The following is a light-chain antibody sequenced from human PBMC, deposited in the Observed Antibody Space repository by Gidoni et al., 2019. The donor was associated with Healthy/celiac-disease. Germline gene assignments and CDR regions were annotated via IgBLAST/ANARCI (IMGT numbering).Light chain of an antibody. CDR1: QGISSY. CDR3: QQLNSYPRT. Sequence: IHLTQSPSFLSASVGDRVTITCRASQGISSYLAWYQQKPGKAPKLLIYAASTLQSGVPARFSGSGSGTEFTLTISSLQPEDFATYYCQQLNSYPRTFXXXTKVEIK. J-gene: IGKJ1*01. CDR2: AAS. V-gene: IGKV1-9*01.